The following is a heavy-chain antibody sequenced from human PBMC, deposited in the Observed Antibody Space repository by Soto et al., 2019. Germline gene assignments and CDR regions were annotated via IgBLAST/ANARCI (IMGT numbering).Heavy chain of an antibody. CDR1: GGSFSGYY. CDR2: INHSGST. D-gene: IGHD3-22*01. Sequence: SETLSLTCAVYGGSFSGYYWSWIRQPPGKGLEWIGEINHSGSTNYNPSLKSRVTISVDTSKNQFSLKLSSVTAADTAVYYCARGPLIYYYDSSGYHYYFDYWGQGTLVTVSS. V-gene: IGHV4-34*01. CDR3: ARGPLIYYYDSSGYHYYFDY. J-gene: IGHJ4*02.